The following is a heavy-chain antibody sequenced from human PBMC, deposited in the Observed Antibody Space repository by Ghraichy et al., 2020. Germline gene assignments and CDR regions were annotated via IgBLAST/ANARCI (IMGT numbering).Heavy chain of an antibody. Sequence: SETLSLTCTVSGGSITSYYWSWIRQPAGKGLEWIGRSHTTGSTDSDYNPAFKSRVTMSINTSNNQFSLTLNSVTAADTAVYYCARDSSVSSGWAFEYWGQGALVTVSS. J-gene: IGHJ4*02. CDR3: ARDSSVSSGWAFEY. D-gene: IGHD6-19*01. CDR2: SHTTGSTDS. CDR1: GGSITSYY. V-gene: IGHV4-4*07.